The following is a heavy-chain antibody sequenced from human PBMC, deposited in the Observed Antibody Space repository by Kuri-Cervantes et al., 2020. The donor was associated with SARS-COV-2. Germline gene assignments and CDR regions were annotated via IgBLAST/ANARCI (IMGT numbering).Heavy chain of an antibody. CDR2: LDTSGST. V-gene: IGHV4-61*09. Sequence: SQTLSLTCAVSGVSVTGGTYYWAWIRQPAGKGLEWIGHLDTSGSTTYNPPLRGRVTISLDPSNNQVSLSLTSTTAADTAVYYCGKVSWLQLWRRYSDSWGQGTLVTVSS. CDR3: GKVSWLQLWRRYSDS. CDR1: GVSVTGGTYY. D-gene: IGHD5-24*01. J-gene: IGHJ4*02.